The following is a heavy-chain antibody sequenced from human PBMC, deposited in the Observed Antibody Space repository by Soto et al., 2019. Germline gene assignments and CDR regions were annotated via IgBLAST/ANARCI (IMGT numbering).Heavy chain of an antibody. CDR2: FTRSGNT. Sequence: GGSLRLSCAASGFTFSNYAMSWVRQAPGKGLEWVSTFTRSGNTYYADSVKGRFTIPRDNSKNTLYLQMDSLRAEDTAVYYCAREFAPGSPNYDYWGLGTLVTVSS. CDR3: AREFAPGSPNYDY. CDR1: GFTFSNYA. J-gene: IGHJ4*02. V-gene: IGHV3-23*01. D-gene: IGHD3-10*01.